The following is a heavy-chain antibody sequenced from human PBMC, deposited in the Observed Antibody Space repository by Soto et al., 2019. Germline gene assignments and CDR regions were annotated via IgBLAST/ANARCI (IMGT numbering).Heavy chain of an antibody. CDR1: GGTFSSNA. Sequence: SVKVSCKSSGGTFSSNAISWVRQAPGQGLEWMGGIIPIFGTANYAQKFQGRVTITADESTSTAYMELSSLRSEDTAVYYCARDKAGRRFGELLGGMDVWGQGTTVTVSS. CDR3: ARDKAGRRFGELLGGMDV. D-gene: IGHD3-10*01. V-gene: IGHV1-69*13. CDR2: IIPIFGTA. J-gene: IGHJ6*02.